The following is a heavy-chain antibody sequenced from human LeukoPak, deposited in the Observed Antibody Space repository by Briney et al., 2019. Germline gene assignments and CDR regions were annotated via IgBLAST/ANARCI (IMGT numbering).Heavy chain of an antibody. V-gene: IGHV4-59*08. J-gene: IGHJ4*02. CDR3: ARHGSSWYHVDY. Sequence: SETLSLTCTVSGGPISSYYWSWIRQPPGKGLEWIGFIYYSGITNYNPSLKSRVTISVDTSKNQFSLKLSSVTAADTAVYYCARHGSSWYHVDYWGQGTLVTVSS. CDR2: IYYSGIT. D-gene: IGHD6-13*01. CDR1: GGPISSYY.